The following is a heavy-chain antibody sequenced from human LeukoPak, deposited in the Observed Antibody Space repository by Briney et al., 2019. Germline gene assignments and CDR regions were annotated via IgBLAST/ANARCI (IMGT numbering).Heavy chain of an antibody. V-gene: IGHV4-31*03. Sequence: SQTLSLTCTVSGGSISSGGYYWSWIRQHPGKGLEWIGSIYYSGSTNYNPSLQGRVTISLDTSRNQFSLKLSSVTAADTAVYYCARGKRYYDILTGRFATYFDYWGQGTLVTVSS. J-gene: IGHJ4*02. CDR3: ARGKRYYDILTGRFATYFDY. CDR2: IYYSGST. D-gene: IGHD3-9*01. CDR1: GGSISSGGYY.